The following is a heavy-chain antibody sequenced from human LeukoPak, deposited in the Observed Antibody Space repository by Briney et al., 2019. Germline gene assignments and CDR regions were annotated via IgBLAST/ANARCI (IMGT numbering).Heavy chain of an antibody. V-gene: IGHV3-30*18. CDR1: GFTFSSYA. D-gene: IGHD2-2*01. CDR2: ISYDGSNK. CDR3: AKGQYCSSTSCYDPPFDY. J-gene: IGHJ4*02. Sequence: GGSLRLSCAASGFTFSSYAMSWVRQAPGKGLEWVAVISYDGSNKYYADSVKGRFTISRDNSKNTLYLQMNSLRAEDTAVYYCAKGQYCSSTSCYDPPFDYWGQGTLVTVSS.